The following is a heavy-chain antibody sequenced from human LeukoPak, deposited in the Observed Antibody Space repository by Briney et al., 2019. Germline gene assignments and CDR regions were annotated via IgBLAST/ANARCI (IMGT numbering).Heavy chain of an antibody. Sequence: GGSLRLSCAASGFSFSNYGMNWVRQAPGKGLEWVSYISSSSSNVYYTDSVKGRFTISRDNAKNSLHLQMNSLRAEDTAVYYCAGDRSLRFGELFSAFDYWGQGTLVTVSS. CDR3: AGDRSLRFGELFSAFDY. CDR2: ISSSSSNV. V-gene: IGHV3-48*01. CDR1: GFSFSNYG. D-gene: IGHD3-10*01. J-gene: IGHJ4*02.